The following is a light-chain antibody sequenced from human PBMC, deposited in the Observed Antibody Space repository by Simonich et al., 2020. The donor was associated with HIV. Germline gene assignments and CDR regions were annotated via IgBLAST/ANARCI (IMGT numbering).Light chain of an antibody. V-gene: IGKV3-11*01. CDR2: ATS. Sequence: EIVLTQSPATLSLSPGERATLSCRASQGDGTYLAWYKQKPGQAPRLLNYATSNRATGIPSRFSGSGSGTDFTLTINSLEPGDSAVYYCQQRTNWLTFGGGTKVEIK. J-gene: IGKJ4*01. CDR3: QQRTNWLT. CDR1: QGDGTY.